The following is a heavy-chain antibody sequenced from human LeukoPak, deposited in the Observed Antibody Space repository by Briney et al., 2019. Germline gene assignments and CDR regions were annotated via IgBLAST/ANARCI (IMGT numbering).Heavy chain of an antibody. V-gene: IGHV5-51*01. CDR3: ARRLNPRLGYCSGGSCHNWFDP. J-gene: IGHJ5*02. Sequence: GESLKISCKGSGYSFTSYWIGWVRRMPGKGLEWMGIIYPGDSDTRYSPSFQGQVTISADKSISTAYLQWSSLKASDTAMYYCARRLNPRLGYCSGGSCHNWFDPWGQGTLVTVSS. CDR1: GYSFTSYW. CDR2: IYPGDSDT. D-gene: IGHD2-15*01.